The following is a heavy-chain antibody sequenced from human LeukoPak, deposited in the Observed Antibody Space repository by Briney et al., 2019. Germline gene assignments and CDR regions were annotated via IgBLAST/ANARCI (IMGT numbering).Heavy chain of an antibody. CDR3: AREPYCSSTSCWFDP. CDR2: IIPILGIA. Sequence: ASVKVSCKASGGTFSSYAISWVRQAPGQGLEWMGRIIPILGIANYAQKFQGRVTITADKSTSTAYMELSSLRSEDTAVYYCAREPYCSSTSCWFDPWGQGTLVTVSS. V-gene: IGHV1-69*04. CDR1: GGTFSSYA. J-gene: IGHJ5*02. D-gene: IGHD2-2*01.